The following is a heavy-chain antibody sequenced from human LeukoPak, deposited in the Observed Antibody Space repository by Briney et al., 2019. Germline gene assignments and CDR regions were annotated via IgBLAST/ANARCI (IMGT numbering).Heavy chain of an antibody. D-gene: IGHD6-19*01. CDR3: ARDVLKAVAGLGWFDP. CDR1: GFTFVGSW. Sequence: GGSLRLSCAASGFTFVGSWMSWVRQAPGKGLEWVANIKQDGSEKYYVDSVKGRFTISRDNAKKSLYLQMNSLRAEDTAIYYCARDVLKAVAGLGWFDPWGRGTLVTVSS. J-gene: IGHJ5*02. CDR2: IKQDGSEK. V-gene: IGHV3-7*03.